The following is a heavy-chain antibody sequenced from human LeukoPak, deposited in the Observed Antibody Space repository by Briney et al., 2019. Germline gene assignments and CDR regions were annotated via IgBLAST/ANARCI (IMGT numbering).Heavy chain of an antibody. V-gene: IGHV3-74*01. D-gene: IGHD3-22*01. Sequence: PGGSLRLSCAASGFTFSSYWMHWVRQAPGKGLVWVSRINSDGSSTSYADSVKGRFTISRDNAKNTLYLQMNSLRAEDTALYYCASFPPYYYDSSGYSGAFDIWGQGTMVTVSS. J-gene: IGHJ3*02. CDR2: INSDGSST. CDR3: ASFPPYYYDSSGYSGAFDI. CDR1: GFTFSSYW.